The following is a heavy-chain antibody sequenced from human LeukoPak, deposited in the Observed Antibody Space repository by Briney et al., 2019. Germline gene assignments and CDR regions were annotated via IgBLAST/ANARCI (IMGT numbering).Heavy chain of an antibody. D-gene: IGHD3-9*01. Sequence: KASETLSLTCTVSGASITNNFWTWIRQPPGKGLEWIGYIYSSGSANYNPSLKSRVIISADTSKNQIPLNLTSVTAADTALYFCARHRDYFDTWGHGTLGTVSS. J-gene: IGHJ4*01. CDR2: IYSSGSA. CDR3: ARHRDYFDT. V-gene: IGHV4-59*08. CDR1: GASITNNF.